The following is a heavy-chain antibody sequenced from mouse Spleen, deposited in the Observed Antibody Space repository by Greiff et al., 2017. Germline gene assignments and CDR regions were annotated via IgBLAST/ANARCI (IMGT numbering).Heavy chain of an antibody. V-gene: IGHV1-15*01. D-gene: IGHD4-1*01. CDR2: IDPETGGT. CDR3: TREVTGTYFDV. J-gene: IGHJ1*01. CDR1: GYTFTDYE. Sequence: SGAELVRPGASVTLSCKASGYTFTDYEMHWVKQTPVHGLEWIGAIDPETGGTAYNQKFKGKAILTADKSSSTAYMELRSLTSEDSAVYYCTREVTGTYFDVWGAGTTVTVSS.